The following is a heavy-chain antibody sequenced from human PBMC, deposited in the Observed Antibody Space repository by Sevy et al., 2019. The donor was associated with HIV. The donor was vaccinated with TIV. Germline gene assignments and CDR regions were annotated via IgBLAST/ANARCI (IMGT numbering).Heavy chain of an antibody. D-gene: IGHD3-22*01. V-gene: IGHV3-23*01. Sequence: GGSLRLSCAVSEFTLSGNAMIWVRQAPGKGLEWVSGISGTAGNTYYADSVKGRFTIFRDNSKSTLYLQMNSLRAEDTAAYYCARARAYYYDNSGYSFDYWGQGTLVTVSS. CDR1: EFTLSGNA. CDR2: ISGTAGNT. CDR3: ARARAYYYDNSGYSFDY. J-gene: IGHJ4*02.